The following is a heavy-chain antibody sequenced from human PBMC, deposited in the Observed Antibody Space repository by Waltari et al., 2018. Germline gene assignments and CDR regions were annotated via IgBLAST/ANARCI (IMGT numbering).Heavy chain of an antibody. CDR2: IHHDGSNQ. CDR3: ARETGVSIFGVVDF. D-gene: IGHD3-3*01. V-gene: IGHV3-33*01. Sequence: QVQLVESGGGVVQPGRSLRLSCATSGFISSRYAMHWVRQAPGKGLEWVAVIHHDGSNQYYADSVKGRFIVSRDNSRDTLYLHLNSPRAEDTAVYYCARETGVSIFGVVDFWGQGTLVTVSS. J-gene: IGHJ4*02. CDR1: GFISSRYA.